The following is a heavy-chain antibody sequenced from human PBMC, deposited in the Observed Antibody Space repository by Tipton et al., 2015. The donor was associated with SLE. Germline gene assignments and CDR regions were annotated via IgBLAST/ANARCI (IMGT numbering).Heavy chain of an antibody. CDR2: IHQSGNT. D-gene: IGHD1-26*01. V-gene: IGHV4-38-2*01. J-gene: IGHJ2*01. CDR3: ARRGVGAIYWYFDL. CDR1: SYSISSGYY. Sequence: TLSLTCAVSSYSISSGYYWGWIRQPPGKGLEWVGSIHQSGNTYFNPSLKSRVTMSMDTSKNHVFLRLNSVTAADTATYYCARRGVGAIYWYFDLWGRGTLVTVSS.